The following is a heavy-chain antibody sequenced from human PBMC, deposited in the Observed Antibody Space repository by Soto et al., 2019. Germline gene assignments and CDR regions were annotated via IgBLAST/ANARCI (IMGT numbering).Heavy chain of an antibody. J-gene: IGHJ6*02. Sequence: GGSLRLSCAASGFPVSSNYMSWVRQAPGKGLEWVSVLHSGGDTYYANSVKGRFTISRHDSTNTVFLQMNSLTAEDTAVYYCARDGPYYYASRMDVWGQGTTVTVSS. D-gene: IGHD3-10*01. CDR1: GFPVSSNY. CDR3: ARDGPYYYASRMDV. CDR2: LHSGGDT. V-gene: IGHV3-53*04.